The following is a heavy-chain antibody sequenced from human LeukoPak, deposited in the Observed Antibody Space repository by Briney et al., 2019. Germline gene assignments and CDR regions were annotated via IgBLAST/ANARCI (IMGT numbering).Heavy chain of an antibody. J-gene: IGHJ3*02. V-gene: IGHV4-59*01. CDR3: ARAATLIAVAGTDAFDI. CDR1: GGSISPYY. Sequence: SETLSLICTVSGGSISPYYWSWIRQPPGKGLEWIGYIYYSGSTKYNPSLKSRVAISVDTSKNQFSLKLSSVTAADTAVYYCARAATLIAVAGTDAFDIWGQGTMVTVSS. CDR2: IYYSGST. D-gene: IGHD6-19*01.